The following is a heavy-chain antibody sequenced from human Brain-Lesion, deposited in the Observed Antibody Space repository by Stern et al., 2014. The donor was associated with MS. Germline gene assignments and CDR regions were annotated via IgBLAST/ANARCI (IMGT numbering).Heavy chain of an antibody. CDR1: GFTFGSCA. Sequence: VQLLESGGGVFQPGTPLRLSCVASGFTFGSCAMHWVRQAPGQGLEWVAGVSYVGGNECYADSVHGPFTTSRTNSHDTLSMPMRSMRPEETAVYYCAKDRQYLTYFFDHWGQGSLVTVSS. CDR3: AKDRQYLTYFFDH. V-gene: IGHV3-30*18. D-gene: IGHD2/OR15-2a*01. J-gene: IGHJ5*02. CDR2: VSYVGGNE.